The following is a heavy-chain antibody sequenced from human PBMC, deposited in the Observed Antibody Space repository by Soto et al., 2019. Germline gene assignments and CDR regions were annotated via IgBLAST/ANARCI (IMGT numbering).Heavy chain of an antibody. J-gene: IGHJ4*02. V-gene: IGHV4-30-4*01. CDR1: GASISSGDSY. D-gene: IGHD2-2*01. Sequence: QVQLQESGPGLVKPSQTLSLTCSVSGASISSGDSYWTWIRQPPGKGLEWIGYIHYSGTTYYNPSPKRRVTLSVDTSKNQFSLNLSSVTAADPAVYFCARAKSLTTDFYYLGQGTLVTVSS. CDR2: IHYSGTT. CDR3: ARAKSLTTDFYY.